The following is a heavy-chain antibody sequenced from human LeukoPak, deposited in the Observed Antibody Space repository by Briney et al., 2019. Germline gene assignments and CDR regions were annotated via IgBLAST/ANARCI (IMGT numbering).Heavy chain of an antibody. V-gene: IGHV3-30*02. Sequence: QTGGSLRLSCAASGFTFSSYGMHWVRQAPGKGLEWVAFIRYDGSNKYYADSVKGRFTISRDNSKNTLYLQMNSLRAEDTAVYYCAKDYNWNDVGITRYYYYMDVWGKGTTVTVSS. CDR1: GFTFSSYG. D-gene: IGHD1-1*01. CDR3: AKDYNWNDVGITRYYYYMDV. CDR2: IRYDGSNK. J-gene: IGHJ6*03.